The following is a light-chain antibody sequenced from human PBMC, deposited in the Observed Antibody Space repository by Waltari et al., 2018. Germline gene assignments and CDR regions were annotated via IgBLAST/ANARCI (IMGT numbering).Light chain of an antibody. V-gene: IGLV2-23*02. CDR1: SSDVGSYNL. CDR3: CSYAGSSTDLL. J-gene: IGLJ1*01. CDR2: EVS. Sequence: QSALTQPASVSGSPGQSITISCTGTSSDVGSYNLASWYQQHPGKAPKLMIYEVSKRPSGVSNRFSGSKSGNTASLTISGLQAEDEADYYCCSYAGSSTDLLFGTGTKVTVL.